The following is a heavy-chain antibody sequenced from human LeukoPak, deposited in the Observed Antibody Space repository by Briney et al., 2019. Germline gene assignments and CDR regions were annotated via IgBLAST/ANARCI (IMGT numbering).Heavy chain of an antibody. J-gene: IGHJ6*03. V-gene: IGHV1-46*01. CDR1: GYTFTSCY. Sequence: GASVKVSCKASGYTFTSCYMHWVRQAPGQGLEWMGIINPSGGSTSYAQKFQGRVTMTRDMSTSTVYMELSSLRSEDTAVYYCAREHLRYYYMDVWGKGTTVTVSS. CDR3: AREHLRYYYMDV. D-gene: IGHD3-16*01. CDR2: INPSGGST.